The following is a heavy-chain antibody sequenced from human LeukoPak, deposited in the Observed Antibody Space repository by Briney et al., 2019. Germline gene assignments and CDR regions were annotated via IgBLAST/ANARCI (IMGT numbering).Heavy chain of an antibody. Sequence: PGGSLRLSCAASGFTFSSYSMNWVRQAPGKGLEWVSYISGSSNTIYYADSVKGRFTISRDNAKNSLFLQMNSLRDEDTAPYYCARVVRWSGYGGNSDAMDVWGQGTTVTVSS. V-gene: IGHV3-48*02. CDR3: ARVVRWSGYGGNSDAMDV. D-gene: IGHD4-23*01. CDR2: ISGSSNTI. J-gene: IGHJ6*02. CDR1: GFTFSSYS.